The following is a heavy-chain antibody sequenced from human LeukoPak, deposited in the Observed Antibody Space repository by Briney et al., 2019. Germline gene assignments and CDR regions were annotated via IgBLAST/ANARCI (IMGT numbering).Heavy chain of an antibody. CDR1: GYTFTSYD. D-gene: IGHD1-26*01. Sequence: ASVKVSCKASGYTFTSYDINWVRQATGQGLEWMGWMNPNSGNTGYAQKFQGRVTITADESTSTAYMELSSLRSEDTAVYYCASGPLYSGSQLGYFDYWGQGTLVTVSS. CDR3: ASGPLYSGSQLGYFDY. V-gene: IGHV1-8*01. CDR2: MNPNSGNT. J-gene: IGHJ4*02.